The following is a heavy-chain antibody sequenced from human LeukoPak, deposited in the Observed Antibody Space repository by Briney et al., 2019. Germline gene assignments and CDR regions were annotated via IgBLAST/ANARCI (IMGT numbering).Heavy chain of an antibody. J-gene: IGHJ4*02. CDR1: GFTFSNYG. V-gene: IGHV3-74*01. CDR3: ARDRTNTGSYDLDY. Sequence: GGSLRLSCAASGFTFSNYGMNWVRQAPGKGLVWVSRINSDGSSTSYADSVKGRFTISRDNAKNTLYLQMNTLRAEDTAVYYCARDRTNTGSYDLDYWGQGTLVTVSS. D-gene: IGHD1-26*01. CDR2: INSDGSST.